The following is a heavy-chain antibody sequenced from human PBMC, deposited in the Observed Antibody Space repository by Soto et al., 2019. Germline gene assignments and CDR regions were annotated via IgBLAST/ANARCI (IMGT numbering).Heavy chain of an antibody. CDR2: LSTYREDR. CDR1: GYTFTKFG. Sequence: QVQLVQSGAEVKKPGASVKVSCKASGYTFTKFGISWVRQAPGQGLEWLGWLSTYREDRNYAQRVQDRVQTPRERQSSTAYMQLRTLISHDTAVYYCARKSHGPAPTDAFDIWGRGTIVTVSS. CDR3: ARKSHGPAPTDAFDI. J-gene: IGHJ3*02. V-gene: IGHV1-18*01.